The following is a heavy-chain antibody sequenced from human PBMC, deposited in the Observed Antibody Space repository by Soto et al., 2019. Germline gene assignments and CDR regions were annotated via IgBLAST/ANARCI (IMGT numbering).Heavy chain of an antibody. CDR2: IIPVFGTA. J-gene: IGHJ6*02. V-gene: IGHV1-69*12. CDR3: ARGDATKIVVTTYYGMDV. Sequence: QVQLVQSGAEVKKPGSSVKVSCKASGGSLSNYGISWVRQAPGQGLEWMGGIIPVFGTANYVQKFQGRVTITADESTSIVYMDVTSLRSEDTVVYYCARGDATKIVVTTYYGMDVWGQGTTVTVSS. CDR1: GGSLSNYG. D-gene: IGHD4-17*01.